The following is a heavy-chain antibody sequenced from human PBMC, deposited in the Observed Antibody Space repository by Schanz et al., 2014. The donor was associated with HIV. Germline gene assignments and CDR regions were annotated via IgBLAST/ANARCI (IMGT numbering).Heavy chain of an antibody. CDR1: GDTFTGYF. V-gene: IGHV1-2*02. CDR2: INPNSGGT. CDR3: ARGIVGATPAFDI. Sequence: QVQLVQSGAEVKKPGASVKVSCKASGDTFTGYFMHWVRQAPGEGLEWMGWINPNSGGTNYAQKLQGRVTMTRAKSMRTGYMEVGRLRSDDTAVYYCARGIVGATPAFDIWGRGTMVTVSS. D-gene: IGHD1-26*01. J-gene: IGHJ3*02.